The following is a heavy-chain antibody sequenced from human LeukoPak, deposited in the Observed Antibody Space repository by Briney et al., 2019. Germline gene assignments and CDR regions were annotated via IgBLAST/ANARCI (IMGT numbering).Heavy chain of an antibody. Sequence: PSETLSLTCAVYGGSFSGYYWSWIRQPPGKGLEWIGEINHSGSTNYNPSLKSRVTISVDTSKNQFSLRLSSVTAADTAVYYCARGRKVTMVRGAARYFDYWGQGTLVTVSS. CDR2: INHSGST. D-gene: IGHD3-10*01. CDR3: ARGRKVTMVRGAARYFDY. V-gene: IGHV4-34*01. CDR1: GGSFSGYY. J-gene: IGHJ4*02.